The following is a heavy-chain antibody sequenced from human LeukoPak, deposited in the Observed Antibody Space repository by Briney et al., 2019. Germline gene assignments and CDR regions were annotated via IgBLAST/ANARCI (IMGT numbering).Heavy chain of an antibody. D-gene: IGHD6-19*01. V-gene: IGHV3-30-3*01. CDR3: ARDRGIAVAYYYYYGMDV. CDR2: ISYDGSNK. CDR1: GFTLSSYA. Sequence: GGSLRLSCEASGFTLSSYAMHWVRQAPGKGLEGVAVISYDGSNKYYADSVKGRFTISRDNSKNTLYLQMNSLRAADTAVYYCARDRGIAVAYYYYYGMDVWGQGTTVTVSS. J-gene: IGHJ6*02.